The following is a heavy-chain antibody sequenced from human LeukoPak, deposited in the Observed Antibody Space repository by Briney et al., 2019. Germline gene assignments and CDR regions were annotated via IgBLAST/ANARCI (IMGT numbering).Heavy chain of an antibody. CDR1: GLTFSSYA. CDR3: AKDLGAVVPAAMYYYYYYGMDV. J-gene: IGHJ6*02. CDR2: ISGSGGST. V-gene: IGHV3-23*01. Sequence: GGSLRLSCAASGLTFSSYAMSWVRQAPGKGLEWVSAISGSGGSTYYADSVKGRFTISRDNSKNTLYLQMNSLRAEDTAVYYCAKDLGAVVPAAMYYYYYYGMDVWGQGTTVTVSS. D-gene: IGHD2-2*01.